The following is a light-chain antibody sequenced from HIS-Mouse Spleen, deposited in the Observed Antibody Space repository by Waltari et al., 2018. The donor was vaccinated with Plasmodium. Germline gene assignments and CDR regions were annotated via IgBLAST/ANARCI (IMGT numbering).Light chain of an antibody. CDR2: GAS. Sequence: EIVMTQSPATLSVSPGERATLSGRASQSVSSNLAWYQQKPGQAPRLLIYGASTRATGIPSRFSGSGYGTEFTLTMSSMQSEDFAVYYCQQYNNWYTFGQGAKLEIK. CDR1: QSVSSN. CDR3: QQYNNWYT. J-gene: IGKJ2*01. V-gene: IGKV3-15*01.